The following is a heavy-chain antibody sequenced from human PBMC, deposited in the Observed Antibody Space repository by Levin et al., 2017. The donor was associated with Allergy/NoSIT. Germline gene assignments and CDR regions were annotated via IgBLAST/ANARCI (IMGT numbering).Heavy chain of an antibody. CDR2: INPSGGST. CDR3: ARESGQGRRHDYYESSPFDY. V-gene: IGHV1-46*01. D-gene: IGHD3-22*01. Sequence: ASVKVSCKASGYTFTSYYMHWVRQAPGQGLEWMGIINPSGGSTSYAQKFQGRVTMTRDTSTSTVYMELSSLRSEDTAVYYCARESGQGRRHDYYESSPFDYWGQGTLVTVSS. CDR1: GYTFTSYY. J-gene: IGHJ4*02.